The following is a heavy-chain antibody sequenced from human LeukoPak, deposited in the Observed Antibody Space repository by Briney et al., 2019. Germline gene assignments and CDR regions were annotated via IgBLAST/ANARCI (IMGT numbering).Heavy chain of an antibody. CDR1: GESFSSYY. D-gene: IGHD5-24*01. CDR2: INHSGNT. CDR3: ARVDGDGYNIPDY. J-gene: IGHJ4*02. V-gene: IGHV4-34*01. Sequence: SETLSLTCAVYGESFSSYYWSWIRQPPGKGLEWIGEINHSGNTNYNPSLKSRATISVDTSKNQFSLKLSSVTAADTAVYYCARVDGDGYNIPDYWGQGTLVTVSS.